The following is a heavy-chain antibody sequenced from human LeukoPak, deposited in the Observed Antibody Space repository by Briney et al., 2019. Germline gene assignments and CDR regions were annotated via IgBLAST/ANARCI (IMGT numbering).Heavy chain of an antibody. CDR1: GYSISSDYY. J-gene: IGHJ5*02. D-gene: IGHD7-27*01. Sequence: PSETLSLTCTASGYSISSDYYWCGIREPPGKLQEWIGIIYHCGSTYYEQSLKSRVTISIDKSKNTFYLKLSAVSAADTAVYYCAIVELGVDNWFDPWGQGTLVTVSS. CDR2: IYHCGST. V-gene: IGHV4-38-2*02. CDR3: AIVELGVDNWFDP.